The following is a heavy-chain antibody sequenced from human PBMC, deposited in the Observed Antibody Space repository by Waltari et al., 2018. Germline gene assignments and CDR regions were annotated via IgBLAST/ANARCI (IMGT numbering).Heavy chain of an antibody. D-gene: IGHD3-3*01. CDR3: ARACEPTIYCWFDP. Sequence: EVQLVESGGDLVQPGGSLRLSCAASGFTFSSYWMSWVRQAPRKGLEWVANIKQDGSEKYYVDSVKGRFTISRDNAKNSLYLQMNSLRPEDTAVYYCARACEPTIYCWFDPWGQGTLVTVSS. CDR2: IKQDGSEK. CDR1: GFTFSSYW. J-gene: IGHJ5*02. V-gene: IGHV3-7*01.